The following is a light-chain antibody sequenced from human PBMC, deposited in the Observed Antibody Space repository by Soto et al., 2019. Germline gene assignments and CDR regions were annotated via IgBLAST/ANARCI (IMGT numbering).Light chain of an antibody. V-gene: IGKV3-20*01. CDR2: AAS. CDR3: QQYGTSPWA. Sequence: EIVLTQFPGTLSLSPGERATLSCRASQSVGRNYVAWYQQKPGQAPRVIIYAASNRASGIPDRFSGSGSGSDFTLTISRLEPEDFAVYYCQQYGTSPWAFGQGTQVAIK. J-gene: IGKJ1*01. CDR1: QSVGRNY.